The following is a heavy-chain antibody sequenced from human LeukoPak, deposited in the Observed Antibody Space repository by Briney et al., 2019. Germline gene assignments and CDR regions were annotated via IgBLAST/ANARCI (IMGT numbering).Heavy chain of an antibody. CDR3: AKDQYYDFWSGYRDFDY. Sequence: GGPLRLSCAASGFTFSDYWIHWVRQAPGKGLEWVSAISGSGGSTYYADSVKGRFTISRDNSKNTLYLQMNSLRAEDTAVYYCAKDQYYDFWSGYRDFDYWGQGTLVTVSS. V-gene: IGHV3-23*01. D-gene: IGHD3-3*01. CDR2: ISGSGGST. J-gene: IGHJ4*02. CDR1: GFTFSDYW.